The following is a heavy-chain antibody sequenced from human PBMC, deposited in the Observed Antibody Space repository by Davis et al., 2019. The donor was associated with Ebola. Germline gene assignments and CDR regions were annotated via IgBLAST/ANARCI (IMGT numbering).Heavy chain of an antibody. CDR2: ISSGSYYI. Sequence: GESLKISCAASGFTFSSYSMNWVRQAPGKGLEWVSSISSGSYYIYYADSLKGRFTISRDNAKNSLYLQMNSLRAEDTAVYYCARRLYCSSTSCYVAHYYYGMDVWGKGTTVTVSS. CDR1: GFTFSSYS. V-gene: IGHV3-21*01. D-gene: IGHD2-2*01. J-gene: IGHJ6*04. CDR3: ARRLYCSSTSCYVAHYYYGMDV.